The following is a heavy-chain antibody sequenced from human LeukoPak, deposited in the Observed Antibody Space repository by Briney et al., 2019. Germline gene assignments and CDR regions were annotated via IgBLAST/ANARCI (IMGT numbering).Heavy chain of an antibody. CDR3: ARGAPDVVVNMYNWFDP. CDR2: ISSSSSYI. J-gene: IGHJ5*02. Sequence: GGSLRLSCAASGFTFSSYSMNWARQAPGKGLEWVSSISSSSSYIYYADSVKGRFTISRDNAKNSLYLQMNSLRAEDTAVYYCARGAPDVVVNMYNWFDPWGQGTLVTVSS. V-gene: IGHV3-21*01. CDR1: GFTFSSYS. D-gene: IGHD3-22*01.